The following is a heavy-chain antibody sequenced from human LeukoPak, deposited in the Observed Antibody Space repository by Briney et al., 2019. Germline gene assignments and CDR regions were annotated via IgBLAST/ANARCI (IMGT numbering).Heavy chain of an antibody. CDR3: ARTRSGGPPVGY. J-gene: IGHJ4*02. D-gene: IGHD2-15*01. CDR2: ISYDGSNK. CDR1: GVTFSSYA. V-gene: IGHV3-30*04. Sequence: GGSLRLSCAASGVTFSSYAMHWVRQAPGKGLEWVAVISYDGSNKYYADSVKGRFTISRDNSKSTLYLQMNSLTAEATAVYHCARTRSGGPPVGYWGQGTLVTVSS.